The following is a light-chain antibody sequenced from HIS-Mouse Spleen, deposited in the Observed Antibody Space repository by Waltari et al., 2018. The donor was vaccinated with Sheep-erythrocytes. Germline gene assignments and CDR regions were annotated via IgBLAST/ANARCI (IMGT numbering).Light chain of an antibody. Sequence: QSALTQPASVSGSPGQSITISCTGTSSDVGSYNLVSWYPQHPGKAPKLMIYEGSKRPSWVSNRFSGSKSGNPASLTISGLQAEDEADYYCCSYAGSSTPWVFGGGTKLTVL. CDR2: EGS. V-gene: IGLV2-23*01. CDR1: SSDVGSYNL. J-gene: IGLJ3*02. CDR3: CSYAGSSTPWV.